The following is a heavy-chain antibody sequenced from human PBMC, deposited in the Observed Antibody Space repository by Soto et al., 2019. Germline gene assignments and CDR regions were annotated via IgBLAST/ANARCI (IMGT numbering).Heavy chain of an antibody. D-gene: IGHD3-3*01. CDR1: GFTFSSYS. CDR3: ARDDYDFWSGPTLYNWFDP. J-gene: IGHJ5*02. V-gene: IGHV3-48*01. Sequence: EVQLVESGGGLVQPGGSLRLSCAASGFTFSSYSMNWVRQAPGKGLEWVSYISSSSSTIYYADSVKGRFTISRDNAKNSLYLQMNSLRADDTAVYYCARDDYDFWSGPTLYNWFDPWGQGTLVTVSS. CDR2: ISSSSSTI.